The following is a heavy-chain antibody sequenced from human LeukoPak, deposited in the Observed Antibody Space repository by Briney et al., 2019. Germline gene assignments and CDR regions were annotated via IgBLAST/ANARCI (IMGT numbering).Heavy chain of an antibody. D-gene: IGHD3-3*01. CDR3: ARRGRITIFGVAKRTRRGVNWFDP. J-gene: IGHJ5*02. Sequence: ASETLSLTCAVYGGSFSGYYRSWIRQPPGKGLEWIGEINHSGSTNYNPPLKSRVTISVDTSKNQFSLKLRSVTAADTAVYYCARRGRITIFGVAKRTRRGVNWFDPWGQGTLVTVSS. CDR2: INHSGST. CDR1: GGSFSGYY. V-gene: IGHV4-34*01.